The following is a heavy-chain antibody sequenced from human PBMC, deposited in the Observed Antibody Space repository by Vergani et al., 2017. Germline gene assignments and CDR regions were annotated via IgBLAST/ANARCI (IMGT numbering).Heavy chain of an antibody. D-gene: IGHD6-13*01. CDR1: GGTFSSYA. CDR3: ARDRGIAAAETNAEYFQQ. Sequence: QVQLVQSGAEVKKPGSSVKVSCKASGGTFSSYAISWVRQAPGQGLEWMGGIIPIFGTANYAQKFQGRVTITADESTSTAYMELSSLRSEDTAVYYCARDRGIAAAETNAEYFQQWGQGTLVTVSS. CDR2: IIPIFGTA. V-gene: IGHV1-69*01. J-gene: IGHJ1*01.